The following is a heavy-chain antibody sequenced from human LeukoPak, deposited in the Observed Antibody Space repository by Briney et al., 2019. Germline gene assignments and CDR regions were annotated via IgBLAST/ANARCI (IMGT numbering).Heavy chain of an antibody. CDR3: ARCGAAVTTHFSH. J-gene: IGHJ4*02. D-gene: IGHD4-17*01. V-gene: IGHV1-18*01. CDR2: ISASDGTT. Sequence: GASVKVSCKASGYSFSIYGITWARQAPGQGLEYLGWISASDGTTNYAQKDQNRVTMTTDTSTSTAYLELRSLRSEDTAVYYCARCGAAVTTHFSHWGQGTLVTVSS. CDR1: GYSFSIYG.